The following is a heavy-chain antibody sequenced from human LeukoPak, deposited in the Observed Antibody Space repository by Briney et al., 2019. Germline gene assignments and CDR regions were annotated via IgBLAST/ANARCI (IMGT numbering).Heavy chain of an antibody. V-gene: IGHV3-11*05. CDR1: GFTFSDYF. D-gene: IGHD6-19*01. CDR2: ISRTSDYT. J-gene: IGHJ4*02. Sequence: GGSLRLSCAASGFTFSDYFMSWIRQAPGRGLEWVSYISRTSDYTNYADSVKGRFTISRDNAKNSLYLQMNSLRVEDTAVYYCAREEAVAGPRLDYWGQGTLVTVSS. CDR3: AREEAVAGPRLDY.